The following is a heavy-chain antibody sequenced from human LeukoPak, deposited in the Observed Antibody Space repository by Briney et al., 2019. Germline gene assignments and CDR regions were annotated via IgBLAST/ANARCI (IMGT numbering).Heavy chain of an antibody. CDR3: TRNPYGDYPFDY. CDR2: ISSSSSTI. Sequence: PGGSLRLSCAASGFTFSSYSMNWVRQAPGKGLEWVSYISSSSSTIYYADSVKGRFTISRDNAKNMLYLEMNSLRTEDTAVYYCTRNPYGDYPFDYWGQGTLVTVSS. CDR1: GFTFSSYS. V-gene: IGHV3-48*01. D-gene: IGHD4-17*01. J-gene: IGHJ4*02.